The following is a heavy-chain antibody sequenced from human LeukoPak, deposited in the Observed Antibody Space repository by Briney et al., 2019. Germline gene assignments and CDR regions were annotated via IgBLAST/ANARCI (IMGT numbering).Heavy chain of an antibody. CDR2: MNPNSGNT. V-gene: IGHV1-8*01. CDR3: ATTFSSGWYFHY. CDR1: GYTFTSYD. D-gene: IGHD6-19*01. J-gene: IGHJ4*02. Sequence: ASVKVSCKASGYTFTSYDINWVRQATGQGLEWMGWMNPNSGNTGYAQKFQGRVTMTRDSSISTAYMEVSRLTSDDTAVYHCATTFSSGWYFHYWGQGTLVTVSS.